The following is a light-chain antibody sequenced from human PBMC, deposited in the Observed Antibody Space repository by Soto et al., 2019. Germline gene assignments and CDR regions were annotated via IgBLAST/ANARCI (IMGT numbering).Light chain of an antibody. CDR2: GAS. Sequence: EIVMTQSPATLSVSPGERATLSCRASQSGSSNLAWYQQKPGQAPRLLIYGASTRATGIPARFSGSGSGTEITLTISSLQSEEFAVYYCQQYNNWPGTFGQGTKLEIK. CDR1: QSGSSN. CDR3: QQYNNWPGT. J-gene: IGKJ2*01. V-gene: IGKV3-15*01.